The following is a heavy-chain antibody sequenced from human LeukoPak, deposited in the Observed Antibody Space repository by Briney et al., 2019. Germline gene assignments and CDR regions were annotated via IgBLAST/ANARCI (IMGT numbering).Heavy chain of an antibody. D-gene: IGHD2-21*01. V-gene: IGHV1-3*01. CDR3: ARAYSAPDIRFYFDY. J-gene: IGHJ4*02. Sequence: ASVEVSFKSSGGAFSSYAISWVRQAPGQRLECMGWINAGNCYTKYSQKFQGRVTITRDTSASTAYMELSSLRSEDTAVYYCARAYSAPDIRFYFDYWGQGTLVTVSS. CDR2: INAGNCYT. CDR1: GGAFSSYA.